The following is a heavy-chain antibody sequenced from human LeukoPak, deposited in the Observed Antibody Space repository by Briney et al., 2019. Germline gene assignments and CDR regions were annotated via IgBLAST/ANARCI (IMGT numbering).Heavy chain of an antibody. CDR2: INSDGSST. V-gene: IGHV3-74*01. Sequence: GGSLRLSCAASGFTFSIYWMHWVRQAPGKGLVWVSRINSDGSSTSYADSVKGRFTIFRDNAKNTLYLQMNGLRAEDTAVYYCARVVVINGTDYWGQGTLVTVSS. CDR3: ARVVVINGTDY. CDR1: GFTFSIYW. J-gene: IGHJ4*02. D-gene: IGHD3-22*01.